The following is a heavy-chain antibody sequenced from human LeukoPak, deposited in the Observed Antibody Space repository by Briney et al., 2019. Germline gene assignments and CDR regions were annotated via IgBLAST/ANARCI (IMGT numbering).Heavy chain of an antibody. D-gene: IGHD3-10*01. CDR2: IRYDGSNK. J-gene: IGHJ4*02. CDR1: GFTFSSYG. CDR3: AKDRTDVLLWFGELLS. Sequence: GGSLRLFCAASGFTFSSYGMHWARQAPGKGLEWVAFIRYDGSNKYYADSVKGRFTISRDNSKNTLYLQMNSLRAEDTAVYYCAKDRTDVLLWFGELLSWGQGTLVTVSS. V-gene: IGHV3-30*02.